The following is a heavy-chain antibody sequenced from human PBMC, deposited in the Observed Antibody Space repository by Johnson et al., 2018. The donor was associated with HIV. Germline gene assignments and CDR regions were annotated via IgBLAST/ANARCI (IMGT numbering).Heavy chain of an antibody. CDR1: GFTFSNYA. Sequence: VQLLESGGDLVQPGGSLRLSCAASGFTFSNYAVNWVRQSPGKRLEWVPGISWNSGSIIYYSDSVKGRFAISRDNVKNSLYLQMNSLRAEDTAVYYCARDPVVAHAFDIWGQGTIVTVSS. CDR2: ISWNSGSII. V-gene: IGHV3-48*04. D-gene: IGHD3-22*01. J-gene: IGHJ3*02. CDR3: ARDPVVAHAFDI.